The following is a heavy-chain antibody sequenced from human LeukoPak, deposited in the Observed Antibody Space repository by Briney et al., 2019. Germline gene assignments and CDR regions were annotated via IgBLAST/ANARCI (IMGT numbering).Heavy chain of an antibody. CDR3: ASEGNYDSSGYSRYNYYYMDV. J-gene: IGHJ6*03. CDR2: IIPAFGTA. D-gene: IGHD3-22*01. Sequence: GASVKVSCKGSGGTFSSYIISWVRQAPGQGLEWMGGIIPAFGTAHYAQKFQGRVTFTTDESTTTAYMELRSLRSEDTAVYYCASEGNYDSSGYSRYNYYYMDVWGKGTAVTVSS. CDR1: GGTFSSYI. V-gene: IGHV1-69*05.